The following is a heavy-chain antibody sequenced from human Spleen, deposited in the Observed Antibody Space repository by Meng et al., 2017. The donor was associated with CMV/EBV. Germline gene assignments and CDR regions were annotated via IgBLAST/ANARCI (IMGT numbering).Heavy chain of an antibody. D-gene: IGHD2-21*01. CDR1: GASISDGNG. V-gene: IGHV4-4*02. Sequence: SGASISDGNGWSWVRHPPGKGLEWIGEIYHSGIANYSPSLKSRVTISEDKSNNQFSLKLSSVTAADTAVYYCARAYCGGACYSGFDYWGQGTLVTVSS. CDR3: ARAYCGGACYSGFDY. CDR2: IYHSGIA. J-gene: IGHJ4*02.